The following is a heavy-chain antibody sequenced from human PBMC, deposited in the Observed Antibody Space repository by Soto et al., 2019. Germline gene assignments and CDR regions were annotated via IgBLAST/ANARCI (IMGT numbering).Heavy chain of an antibody. D-gene: IGHD2-2*01. CDR3: GRVMIGTSRHTDSDY. CDR1: GASISSRDYY. J-gene: IGHJ4*02. CDR2: IDYNGVT. Sequence: PSETLSLTCSVSGASISSRDYYWGWIRQTPGKGLEWIGNIDYNGVTYYNLSLKSRVTVSKDTSKNQFSLKVASVTAADTAIYYCGRVMIGTSRHTDSDYWGQGTQVTVSS. V-gene: IGHV4-39*01.